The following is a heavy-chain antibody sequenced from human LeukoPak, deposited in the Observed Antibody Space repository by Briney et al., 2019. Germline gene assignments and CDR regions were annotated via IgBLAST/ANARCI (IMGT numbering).Heavy chain of an antibody. V-gene: IGHV3-9*01. CDR3: ASSRITIFGVVIGYYVDY. CDR2: ISWNSGSI. D-gene: IGHD3-3*01. J-gene: IGHJ4*02. Sequence: GGSLRLSCAASGFTFDDYAMHWVRQAPGKGLEWVSGISWNSGSIGYADSVKGRFTISRDNAKNSLYLQMNSLRAEDTAVYYCASSRITIFGVVIGYYVDYWGQGTLVTVSS. CDR1: GFTFDDYA.